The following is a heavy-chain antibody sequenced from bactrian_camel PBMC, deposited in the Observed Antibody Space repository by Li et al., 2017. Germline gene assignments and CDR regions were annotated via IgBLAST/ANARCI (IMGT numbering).Heavy chain of an antibody. CDR1: GLTFSRYD. J-gene: IGHJ4*01. Sequence: VQLVESGGGSVQSGGSLRPSCAASGLTFSRYDMSWVRQAPGKEREGVATIYAGGETTYYADEGRFTISQDNAKTTMYLQMDSLKPEDTGVYYCAADLILASRRISNACTLSQGTQVTVS. V-gene: IGHV3S40*01. D-gene: IGHD1*01. CDR2: IYAGGETT.